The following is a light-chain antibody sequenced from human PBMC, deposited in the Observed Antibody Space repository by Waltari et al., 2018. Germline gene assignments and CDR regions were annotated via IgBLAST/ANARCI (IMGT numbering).Light chain of an antibody. Sequence: QSVLTQPPSASGTPGQRVTISCSGSSSNIGSNYVYWYQQLPGTAPKHPIYRNNQRPSGVPDRVSGSKSGTAAALAISGLRSEDEADYYCAAWDDSLSRWVFGGGTKLTVL. CDR2: RNN. V-gene: IGLV1-47*01. J-gene: IGLJ3*02. CDR1: SSNIGSNY. CDR3: AAWDDSLSRWV.